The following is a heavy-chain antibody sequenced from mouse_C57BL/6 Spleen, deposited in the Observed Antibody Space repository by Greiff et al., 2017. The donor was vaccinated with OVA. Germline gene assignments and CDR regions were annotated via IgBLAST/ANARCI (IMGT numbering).Heavy chain of an antibody. CDR3: ARSGAVVSYYYAMDY. CDR1: GYTFTDYY. D-gene: IGHD1-1*01. J-gene: IGHJ4*01. CDR2: IYPGSGNT. Sequence: VKLMESGAELVRPGASVKLSCKASGYTFTDYYINWVKQRPGQGLEWIARIYPGSGNTYYNEKFKGKATLTAEKSSSTAYMQLSSLTSEDSAVYFCARSGAVVSYYYAMDYWGQGTSVTVSS. V-gene: IGHV1-76*01.